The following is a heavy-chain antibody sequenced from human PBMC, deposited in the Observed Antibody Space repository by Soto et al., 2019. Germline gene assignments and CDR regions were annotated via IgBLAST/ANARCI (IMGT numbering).Heavy chain of an antibody. CDR1: GFNFINTG. CDR2: IWYDGSNM. Sequence: GGSLRLSCAASGFNFINTGMHWVRQAPGKGLEWVAVIWYDGSNMFYADSVKGRFTISRDNSKNTLFLQMNSLRGEDTAVYYCGRGIDYGNYAIDYWGQGTLVTVPQ. D-gene: IGHD4-17*01. V-gene: IGHV3-33*01. CDR3: GRGIDYGNYAIDY. J-gene: IGHJ4*02.